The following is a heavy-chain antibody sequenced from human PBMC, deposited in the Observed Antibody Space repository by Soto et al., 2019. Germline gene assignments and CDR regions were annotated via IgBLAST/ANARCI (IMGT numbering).Heavy chain of an antibody. D-gene: IGHD3-3*01. CDR2: IYYSGST. J-gene: IGHJ4*02. CDR3: ARDKEKIYDFWSGYSRTAVI. Sequence: PSETLSLTCTVSGGSISSGGYYWSWIRQHPGKGLEWIGYIYYSGSTYYNPSLESRVTISVDTSKNQFSLKLSSVTAADTAVYYCARDKEKIYDFWSGYSRTAVIWGQGTLVTVSS. V-gene: IGHV4-31*03. CDR1: GGSISSGGYY.